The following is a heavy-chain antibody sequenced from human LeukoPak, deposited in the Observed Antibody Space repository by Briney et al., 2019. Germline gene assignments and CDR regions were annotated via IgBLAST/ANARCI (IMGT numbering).Heavy chain of an antibody. CDR3: AREVGYCSRISCYEYFDL. CDR2: ISTSSDYM. Sequence: GGSLRLSCVASGFTFSSYSMNWVRQTPGKGLECVSSISTSSDYMNYADSVKGRFTISRDNAKNSLYLQMNSLRAEDTAVYYCAREVGYCSRISCYEYFDLWGRGTLVTVSS. J-gene: IGHJ2*01. CDR1: GFTFSSYS. D-gene: IGHD2-2*01. V-gene: IGHV3-21*01.